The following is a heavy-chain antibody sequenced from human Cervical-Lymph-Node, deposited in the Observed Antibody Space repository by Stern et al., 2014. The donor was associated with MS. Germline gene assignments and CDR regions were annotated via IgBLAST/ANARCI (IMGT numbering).Heavy chain of an antibody. Sequence: QLVQSGAEVKKPGASVKVSCKASGYTVTGYYLHWVRQAPGQGLEWVGRINPNSGDANYAQKFQDRVTLTRDTSISTAYMELSSLRSDDTAVYYCARDLGLTPGSRIPPRPRQPRDGFDFWGQGTLVTVSS. V-gene: IGHV1-2*06. CDR1: GYTVTGYY. D-gene: IGHD6-6*01. J-gene: IGHJ4*02. CDR3: ARDLGLTPGSRIPPRPRQPRDGFDF. CDR2: INPNSGDA.